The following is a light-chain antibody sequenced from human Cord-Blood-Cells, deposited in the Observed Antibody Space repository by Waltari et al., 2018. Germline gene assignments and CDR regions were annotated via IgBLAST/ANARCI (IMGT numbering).Light chain of an antibody. CDR3: CSYAGSYTFEV. J-gene: IGLJ3*02. Sequence: HSALTQPPPVPGSPGQSVTISCPGTGGDVGGHNYASWYQQHPGKAPKLMIYDVSKRPSGVPDRFSGSKSGNTASLTISGLQAEDEADYYCCSYAGSYTFEVFGGGTKLTVL. V-gene: IGLV2-11*01. CDR1: GGDVGGHNY. CDR2: DVS.